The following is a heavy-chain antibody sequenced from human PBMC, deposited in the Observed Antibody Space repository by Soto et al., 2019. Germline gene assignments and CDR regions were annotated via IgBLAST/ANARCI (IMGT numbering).Heavy chain of an antibody. D-gene: IGHD2-21*02. CDR2: IYYTGTT. CDR1: DDSLSSGDYF. CDR3: AREGVTLGNLYYYGMDV. V-gene: IGHV4-30-4*01. J-gene: IGHJ6*02. Sequence: QVQLQESGPGVVRPSQTLSLTCTVSDDSLSSGDYFWTWIRQPPGKGLEWIGYIYYTGTTDYSPSLKSRVTISVDRSKQQMSLKLSSVTAADTAVYYCAREGVTLGNLYYYGMDVWGQGTTVTVSS.